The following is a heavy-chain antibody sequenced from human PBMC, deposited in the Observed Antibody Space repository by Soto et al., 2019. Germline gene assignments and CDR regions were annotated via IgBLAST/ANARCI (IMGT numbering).Heavy chain of an antibody. D-gene: IGHD2-21*01. CDR2: ISNSGDVT. CDR1: GFSFSNYD. CDR3: ATSLFWPGYFDL. Sequence: GGSLRLSCAASGFSFSNYDLSWVRQAPGKGLEWVSSISNSGDVTPYADSVKGRFTISRDNSKNTVCLQMDSLRAEDTAVYYCATSLFWPGYFDLWGRGTLVTVSS. V-gene: IGHV3-23*01. J-gene: IGHJ2*01.